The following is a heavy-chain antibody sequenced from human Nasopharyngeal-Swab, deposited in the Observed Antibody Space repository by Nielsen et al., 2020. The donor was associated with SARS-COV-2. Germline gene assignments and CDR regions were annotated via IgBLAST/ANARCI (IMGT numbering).Heavy chain of an antibody. D-gene: IGHD2-2*01. J-gene: IGHJ6*03. CDR3: ARGLSGIVPAPILGLGPYYYYYMDV. CDR2: INHSGSA. Sequence: SKTLSLTCAVYGGSFSASYWGWTRQPPGKGLEWIAEINHSGSANYNPSLKSRVTLSVDTSMNQFSLELSSVTAADTAVYYCARGLSGIVPAPILGLGPYYYYYMDVWGKGTTVTVSS. CDR1: GGSFSASY. V-gene: IGHV4-34*01.